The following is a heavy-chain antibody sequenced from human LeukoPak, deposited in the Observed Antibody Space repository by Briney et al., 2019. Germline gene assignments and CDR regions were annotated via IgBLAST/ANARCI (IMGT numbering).Heavy chain of an antibody. CDR3: ARDSIAAAGLSDY. J-gene: IGHJ4*02. CDR1: GGTFSSYA. Sequence: SVKVSCKASGGTFSSYAISWVRQAPGQGLEWMGRIIPILGIANYAQKFQGRVTITADKSTSTAYMELSSLRSEDTAVYYCARDSIAAAGLSDYWGQGTLVTVSS. CDR2: IIPILGIA. D-gene: IGHD6-13*01. V-gene: IGHV1-69*04.